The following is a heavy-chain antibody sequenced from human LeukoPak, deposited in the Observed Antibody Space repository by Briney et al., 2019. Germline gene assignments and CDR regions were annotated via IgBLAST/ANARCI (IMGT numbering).Heavy chain of an antibody. CDR3: ARHRDYSYSSPFDI. V-gene: IGHV4-59*08. D-gene: IGHD6-6*01. Sequence: SETLSLTCSVSGGSSSNYYWRWIRQPPGRGLEWIGYIYYSGSTSSNASLKSRVTIFVDPSKNQFSLRLSSVTAADTAVYYCARHRDYSYSSPFDIWGQGTMVTVSS. CDR2: IYYSGST. CDR1: GGSSSNYY. J-gene: IGHJ3*02.